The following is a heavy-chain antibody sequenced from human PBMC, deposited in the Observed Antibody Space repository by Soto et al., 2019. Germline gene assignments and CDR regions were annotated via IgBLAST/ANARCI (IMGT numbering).Heavy chain of an antibody. Sequence: SETLSLTCAVSGGSISSGGYSWSWIRQPPGKGLEWIGYIYHSGSTYYNPSLKSRVTISVDRSKNQFSLKLSSVTAADTAVYYCARALELRGGVWLDPWGQGTLVTVSS. CDR3: ARALELRGGVWLDP. CDR1: GGSISSGGYS. J-gene: IGHJ5*02. V-gene: IGHV4-30-2*01. CDR2: IYHSGST. D-gene: IGHD1-7*01.